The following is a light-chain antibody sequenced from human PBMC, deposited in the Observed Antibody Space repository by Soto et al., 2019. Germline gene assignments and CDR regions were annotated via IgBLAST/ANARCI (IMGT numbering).Light chain of an antibody. J-gene: IGKJ5*01. CDR2: GAS. CDR3: QQYGSSPIT. CDR1: QSIPNNY. V-gene: IGKV3-20*01. Sequence: IVLTQSPGTRSLSPGERATLSCRACQSIPNNYLAWYQRRPGQAPRLLIYGASRRVTGIADRFSGAVSGTDFTLTISRLDTEDFAVYFCQQYGSSPITFRQGTRLEIK.